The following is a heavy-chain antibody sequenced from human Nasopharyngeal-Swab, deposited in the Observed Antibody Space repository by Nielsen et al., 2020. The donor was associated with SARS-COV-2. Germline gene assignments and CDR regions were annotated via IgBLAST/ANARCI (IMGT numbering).Heavy chain of an antibody. CDR2: ISYSGST. CDR1: GGSISTTNSN. D-gene: IGHD2-8*02. V-gene: IGHV4-39*07. CDR3: ARDLGYAFTGRGVNWFDP. J-gene: IGHJ5*02. Sequence: GSLRLSCTVSGGSISTTNSNWAWLRQSPGKGLQCIGTISYSGSTYYKPSLNSRVTITLDTSKNQFFLRLSPVTAADTAVYYCARDLGYAFTGRGVNWFDPWGQGTLVTVSS.